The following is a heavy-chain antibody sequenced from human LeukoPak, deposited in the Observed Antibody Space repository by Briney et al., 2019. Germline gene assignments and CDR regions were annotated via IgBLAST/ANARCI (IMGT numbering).Heavy chain of an antibody. CDR1: GGTFNRHA. D-gene: IGHD6-13*01. CDR3: ARESLSGGIAAADPFDY. CDR2: IIPILNIA. J-gene: IGHJ4*02. Sequence: SVKVSCKASGGTFNRHAFSWVRQAPGQGLEWMGRIIPILNIANSAQKLQDRVTITADKSTSTAYMELSSLRSEDTAVYYCARESLSGGIAAADPFDYWGQGTLVTVSS. V-gene: IGHV1-69*04.